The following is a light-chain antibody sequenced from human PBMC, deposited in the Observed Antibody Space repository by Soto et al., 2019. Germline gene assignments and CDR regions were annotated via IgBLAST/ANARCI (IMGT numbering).Light chain of an antibody. Sequence: EIVMTQSPAPLSVSPGARGTLSCRASQSISSNLAWYQQKPGQAPRLLIYGASTRATGFPARFSGSGSGTEFTLTITSLQSEDFAVYYCQQYNNWPYTFGQGTKLEIK. CDR1: QSISSN. V-gene: IGKV3-15*01. CDR2: GAS. CDR3: QQYNNWPYT. J-gene: IGKJ2*01.